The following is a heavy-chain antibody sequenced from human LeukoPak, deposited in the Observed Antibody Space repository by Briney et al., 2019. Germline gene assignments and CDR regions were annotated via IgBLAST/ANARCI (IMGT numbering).Heavy chain of an antibody. V-gene: IGHV4-34*01. CDR1: GGSFSGYY. CDR3: ARHPPEWYYGSGSPFDY. D-gene: IGHD3-10*01. Sequence: SETLSLTCAVYGGSFSGYYWSWIRQPPGKGLEWIGEINHSGSTNYNPSLKSRVTISVDTSKNQFSLKLSSVTAADTAVYYCARHPPEWYYGSGSPFDYWGQGTLVTVSS. CDR2: INHSGST. J-gene: IGHJ4*02.